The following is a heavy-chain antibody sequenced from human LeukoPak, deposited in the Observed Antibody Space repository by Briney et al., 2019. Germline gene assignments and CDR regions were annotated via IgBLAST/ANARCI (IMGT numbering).Heavy chain of an antibody. V-gene: IGHV3-23*01. Sequence: PGGSLRLSCAASGFTFTSYAMTWVRQAPGKGLEWVSGISNSGSSTYYADSVKGRFTISRDNSKNTLYLQMNSLRAEDTAVYYCAKSHGSGSYYNAYYYGMDVWGQGTTVTVSS. D-gene: IGHD3-10*01. J-gene: IGHJ6*02. CDR2: ISNSGSST. CDR3: AKSHGSGSYYNAYYYGMDV. CDR1: GFTFTSYA.